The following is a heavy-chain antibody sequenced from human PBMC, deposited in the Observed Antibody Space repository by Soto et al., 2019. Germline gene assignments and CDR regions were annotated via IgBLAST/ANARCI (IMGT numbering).Heavy chain of an antibody. D-gene: IGHD3-10*02. CDR3: ARNMDYYYGRGRGNGHGV. V-gene: IGHV1-2*02. Sequence: QVQLVQSGAEVKEPGDSVRVSCEASGYTFTAYHIHWVRQAPGQGLEWMGWINPKFGDTTYAQDFQGRVYMTRDMSISTVYMELSRLTSDDTAIYYCARNMDYYYGRGRGNGHGVWGQGTTVTVFS. J-gene: IGHJ6*02. CDR2: INPKFGDT. CDR1: GYTFTAYH.